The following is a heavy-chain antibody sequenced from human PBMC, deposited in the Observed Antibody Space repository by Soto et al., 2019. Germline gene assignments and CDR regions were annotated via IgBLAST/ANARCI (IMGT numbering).Heavy chain of an antibody. J-gene: IGHJ6*02. V-gene: IGHV1-69*06. CDR2: IIPVSGAA. CDR1: GGTFRSYA. D-gene: IGHD3-10*01. CDR3: LLVDYPMVRGAIHFYYPMDV. Sequence: GASVKVSCKASGGTFRSYAVNWVRQAPGQGLEWMGGIIPVSGAAKYAQKFQGRVTMTANKSTSTAFMEVSSLKSEDTAVYYCLLVDYPMVRGAIHFYYPMDVWGQGTTVTVSS.